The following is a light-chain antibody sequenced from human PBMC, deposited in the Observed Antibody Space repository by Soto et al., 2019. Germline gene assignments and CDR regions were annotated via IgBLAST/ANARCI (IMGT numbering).Light chain of an antibody. CDR3: SSYTTSSTRV. CDR2: DVD. J-gene: IGLJ1*01. V-gene: IGLV2-11*01. Sequence: QSALTQPRSVSGSPGQSVTISCTGTSSDVGGSNYVSWYQQHPGKAPKVMIYDVDYRPSGVPARFSGSKSGNTASLTISGLQAEDEADYYCSSYTTSSTRVFGTGTKVTVL. CDR1: SSDVGGSNY.